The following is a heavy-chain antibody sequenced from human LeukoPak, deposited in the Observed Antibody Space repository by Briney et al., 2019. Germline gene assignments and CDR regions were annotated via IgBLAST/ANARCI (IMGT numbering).Heavy chain of an antibody. CDR3: ARAPPGVLSHPAFDI. Sequence: PSETLSLTCSVSGYSISSGYFWAWIRQSPGKGQEWIGSISHSGNTYYTPSLKSRVTISADTSRNQFSLQLRSVTAADTAVYYCARAPPGVLSHPAFDIWGQGTVVTVSS. CDR1: GYSISSGYF. D-gene: IGHD2/OR15-2a*01. J-gene: IGHJ3*02. V-gene: IGHV4-38-2*02. CDR2: ISHSGNT.